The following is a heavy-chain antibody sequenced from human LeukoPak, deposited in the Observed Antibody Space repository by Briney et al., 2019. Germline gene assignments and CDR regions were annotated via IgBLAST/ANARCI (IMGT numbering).Heavy chain of an antibody. V-gene: IGHV2-5*02. J-gene: IGHJ4*02. CDR1: GFSLNTSGVG. CDR2: IYWDDDK. CDR3: VHRTTMVRGVITAWSAY. Sequence: SGPTLVNPTQTLTLTCTFSGFSLNTSGVGVGWIRQPPGKALEWLAVIYWDDDKRYSPSLKSRITITKDTSRSQVVLTMTNMDPVDTGTYYCVHRTTMVRGVITAWSAYWGQGTPVTVSS. D-gene: IGHD3-10*01.